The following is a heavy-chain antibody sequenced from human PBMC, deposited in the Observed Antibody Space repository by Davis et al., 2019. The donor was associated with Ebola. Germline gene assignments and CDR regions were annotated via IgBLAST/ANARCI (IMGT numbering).Heavy chain of an antibody. CDR1: GGSISSNYW. CDR2: MSHSVQT. CDR3: ARDSSGSSGTLDY. D-gene: IGHD3-22*01. V-gene: IGHV4-4*02. J-gene: IGHJ4*02. Sequence: PSETLSLTCAVSGGSISSNYWWGWVRQSPGKGLEWIGQMSHSVQTFYNPSLQSRVAVTMDGSRNQFSLDLNSVTAADTAMYFCARDSSGSSGTLDYWGPGTLVTVSS.